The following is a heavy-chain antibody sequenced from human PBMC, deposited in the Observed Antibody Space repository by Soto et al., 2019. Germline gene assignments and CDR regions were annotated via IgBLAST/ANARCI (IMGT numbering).Heavy chain of an antibody. Sequence: PXGSLRLSCAASGFTFSSYSMNWVRQAPGKGLEWVSSISSSSSYIYYADSVKGRFTISRDNAKNSLYLQMNSLRAEDTAVYYCAREAGYYYYGMDAWGQGTTVTVSS. CDR2: ISSSSSYI. CDR1: GFTFSSYS. V-gene: IGHV3-21*01. J-gene: IGHJ6*02. CDR3: AREAGYYYYGMDA.